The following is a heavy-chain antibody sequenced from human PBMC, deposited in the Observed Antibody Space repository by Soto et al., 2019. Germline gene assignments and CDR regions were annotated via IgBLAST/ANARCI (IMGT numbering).Heavy chain of an antibody. Sequence: SEMLSLTYTVSGGSISSYYWSWIRQPPGKGLEWIGYIYYSGSTNYNPSLKSRVTISVDTSKNQFSLKLSSVTAADTAVYYCARRGYSLEPAFDYWGQGTLVTVSS. CDR1: GGSISSYY. CDR2: IYYSGST. D-gene: IGHD5-18*01. CDR3: ARRGYSLEPAFDY. V-gene: IGHV4-59*08. J-gene: IGHJ4*02.